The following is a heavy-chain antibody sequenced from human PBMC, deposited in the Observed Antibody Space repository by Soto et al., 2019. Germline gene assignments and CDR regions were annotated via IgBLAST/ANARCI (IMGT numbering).Heavy chain of an antibody. D-gene: IGHD2-15*01. CDR2: IWYDGSNK. J-gene: IGHJ4*02. V-gene: IGHV3-33*01. Sequence: QVQLVESGGGVVQPGRSLRLSCAASGFTFSSYGMHWVRQAPGKGLEWVAVIWYDGSNKYYADSVKGRFTISRDNSKNTLYLQMNSLRAEDTAVYYCARGPVVVAALVGSPTLDYWGQGTLVTVSS. CDR1: GFTFSSYG. CDR3: ARGPVVVAALVGSPTLDY.